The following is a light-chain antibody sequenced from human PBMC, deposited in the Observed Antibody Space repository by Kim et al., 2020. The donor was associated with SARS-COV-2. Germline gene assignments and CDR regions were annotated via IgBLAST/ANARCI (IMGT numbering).Light chain of an antibody. CDR1: QSVSTN. Sequence: SPGERAPLSCSASQSVSTNLAWYQQKPGQAPRPRLYGASTRATGIPARFSGSGSGTEFTLTISSLQSEDSAVYDCQQFYNWPPITFGQGTRLEIK. V-gene: IGKV3-15*01. J-gene: IGKJ5*01. CDR3: QQFYNWPPIT. CDR2: GAS.